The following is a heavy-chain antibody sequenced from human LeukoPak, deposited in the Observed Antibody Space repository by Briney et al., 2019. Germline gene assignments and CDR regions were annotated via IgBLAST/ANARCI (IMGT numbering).Heavy chain of an antibody. Sequence: ASVKVSCKASGYTFTSYFMHWVRQAPGHGLEWMGIINPSGGTTTYAQKFQGRVTVTRDTSTSTVYVELSSLTFEDTAVYYCANSGSYSQFGYWGQGTLVTVSS. D-gene: IGHD3-10*01. V-gene: IGHV1-46*01. J-gene: IGHJ4*02. CDR2: INPSGGTT. CDR1: GYTFTSYF. CDR3: ANSGSYSQFGY.